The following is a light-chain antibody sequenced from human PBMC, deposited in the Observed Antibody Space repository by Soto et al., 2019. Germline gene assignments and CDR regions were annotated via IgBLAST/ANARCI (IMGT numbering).Light chain of an antibody. CDR3: QQLNSYPLT. V-gene: IGKV1-9*01. CDR2: AAS. CDR1: QGISSY. J-gene: IGKJ4*01. Sequence: IQLTQSPSSLSASVGDRVTITCRASQGISSYLAWYQQKPGKAPKLLIYAASNLQGGVPSRFGGTGSGTDFTLTISSLQPEDFATYYCQQLNSYPLTFGGGTKVEIK.